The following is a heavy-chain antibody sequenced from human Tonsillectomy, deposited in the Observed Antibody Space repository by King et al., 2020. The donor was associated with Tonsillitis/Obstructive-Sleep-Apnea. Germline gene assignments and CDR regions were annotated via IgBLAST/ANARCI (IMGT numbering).Heavy chain of an antibody. V-gene: IGHV4-31*03. J-gene: IGHJ6*03. D-gene: IGHD1-1*01. Sequence: VQLQESGPGLVKPSQSLSLNCTVSGGPISSGENFWNWIRQHPGKGLEWIGYISYSGSTYYNPSLKSRVTISADTSKNQFSLQLRSVTVADTAVYFCARTTPPYYYYHMDVWGKGTTVTVSS. CDR3: ARTTPPYYYYHMDV. CDR1: GGPISSGENF. CDR2: ISYSGST.